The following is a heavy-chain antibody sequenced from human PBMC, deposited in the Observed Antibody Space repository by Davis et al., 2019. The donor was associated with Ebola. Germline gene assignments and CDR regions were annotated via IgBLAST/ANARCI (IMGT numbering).Heavy chain of an antibody. CDR1: GGTFRSYT. V-gene: IGHV1-69*04. CDR2: IIPMLDIA. CDR3: ATDRMVVGTLGQSGLDH. Sequence: SVKVSCKASGGTFRSYTISWVRQAPGQGLEWMGRIIPMLDIANYAQNFQDRVTIIADESTRTVYMELSSLRSADTAMYYCATDRMVVGTLGQSGLDHWGQGTLISVSA. J-gene: IGHJ1*01. D-gene: IGHD2-21*01.